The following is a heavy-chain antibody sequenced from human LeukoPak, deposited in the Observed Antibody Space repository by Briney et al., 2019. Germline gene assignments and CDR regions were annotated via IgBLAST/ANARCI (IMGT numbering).Heavy chain of an antibody. Sequence: GGSLRLSCAASGFTFSSYAMNWVRQAPGKGLEWVSTISGSGGSKHYADPVEGRFTISRDNSKNTVYLQMNSLRAEDTAIYYCAKLTSASGAYGVDVWGQGTTVTVSS. D-gene: IGHD3-10*01. CDR3: AKLTSASGAYGVDV. CDR2: ISGSGGSK. CDR1: GFTFSSYA. V-gene: IGHV3-23*01. J-gene: IGHJ6*02.